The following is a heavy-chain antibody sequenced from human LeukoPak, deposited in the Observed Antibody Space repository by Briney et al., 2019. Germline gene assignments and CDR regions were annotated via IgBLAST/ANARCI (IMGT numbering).Heavy chain of an antibody. CDR2: INPNSGGT. D-gene: IGHD3-16*01. CDR1: GYTFTGYY. Sequence: SVKVSCKASGYTFTGYYMHWVRQAPGQGLEWMGWINPNSGGTNYAQKFQGRVTMTRHTSISTAYMELSRLRSDDTAVYYCVRDRGRVSKGYWGQGTLVTVSS. J-gene: IGHJ4*02. CDR3: VRDRGRVSKGY. V-gene: IGHV1-2*02.